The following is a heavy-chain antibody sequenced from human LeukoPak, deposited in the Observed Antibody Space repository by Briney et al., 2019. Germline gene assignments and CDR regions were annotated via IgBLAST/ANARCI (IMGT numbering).Heavy chain of an antibody. D-gene: IGHD2-21*02. CDR3: ARDLPPDCGGDCYSAG. CDR1: GFTFSSYS. J-gene: IGHJ4*02. CDR2: ISSSSSYI. V-gene: IGHV3-21*01. Sequence: SGGSLRLSCAASGFTFSSYSMNWVRQAPGKGLEWVSSISSSSSYIYYADSVKGRFTISRDNAKNSLYLQMNSLRAEDTAVYYCARDLPPDCGGDCYSAGWGQGTLVTVSS.